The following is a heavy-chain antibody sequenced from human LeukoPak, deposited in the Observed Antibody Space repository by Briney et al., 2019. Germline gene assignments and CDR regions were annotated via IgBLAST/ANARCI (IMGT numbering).Heavy chain of an antibody. V-gene: IGHV3-33*01. Sequence: GGSLRLSCAASGFTFSSYGMHWVRQAPGKGLEWVAVIWYDGSNKYYADSVKGRFTISRDNSKNTLYLQMNSLRAEDTAVYYCAWSGRYCSSTSCYDDAFDIWGQGTMVTVSS. CDR1: GFTFSSYG. CDR3: AWSGRYCSSTSCYDDAFDI. D-gene: IGHD2-2*01. CDR2: IWYDGSNK. J-gene: IGHJ3*02.